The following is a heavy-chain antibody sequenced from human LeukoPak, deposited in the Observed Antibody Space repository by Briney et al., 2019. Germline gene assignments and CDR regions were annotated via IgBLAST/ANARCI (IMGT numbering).Heavy chain of an antibody. D-gene: IGHD3-22*01. Sequence: GESLKISCKGSGYSFTSYWIGWVRQMPGKGLEWMGIIYPGDSDTRYSPSFQGQVTISADKSISTAYLQWSSLKASDTAMYYCARLADSSGYYSALGYWGQGTLVTVSS. CDR3: ARLADSSGYYSALGY. V-gene: IGHV5-51*01. CDR2: IYPGDSDT. CDR1: GYSFTSYW. J-gene: IGHJ4*02.